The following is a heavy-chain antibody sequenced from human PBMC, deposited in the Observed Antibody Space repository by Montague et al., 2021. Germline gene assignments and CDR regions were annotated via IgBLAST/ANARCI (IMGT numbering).Heavy chain of an antibody. V-gene: IGHV3-15*01. CDR1: GFPFSNAW. CDR3: ATGFNTWTYGIFC. CDR2: IKRKTDGWTT. D-gene: IGHD1-7*01. Sequence: SRSLSLSASGFPFSNAWMSWVRQAPGKGLEWVGRIKRKTDGWTTDYAAPGIGRFTITSDDSKNTLYLQMNSLETEATAVYYCATGFNTWTYGIFCWGQGSLVTVSS. J-gene: IGHJ4*02.